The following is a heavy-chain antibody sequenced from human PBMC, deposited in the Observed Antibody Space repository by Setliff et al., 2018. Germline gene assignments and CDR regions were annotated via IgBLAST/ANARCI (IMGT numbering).Heavy chain of an antibody. V-gene: IGHV4-39*07. CDR3: ARRWNFGPYGSGIHDGFDM. J-gene: IGHJ3*02. Sequence: SETLSLTCTVSGGSISSMSYYWGWIRQPPGKGLEWIGSIYHSGSSYYNSSLRSRVTISVDTSKNQFSLKLNSVTAADTAVYYCARRWNFGPYGSGIHDGFDMWGQGTMVTVS. D-gene: IGHD3-10*01. CDR1: GGSISSMSYY. CDR2: IYHSGSS.